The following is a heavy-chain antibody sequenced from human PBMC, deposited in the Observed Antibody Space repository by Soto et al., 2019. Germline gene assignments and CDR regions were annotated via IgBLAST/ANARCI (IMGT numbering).Heavy chain of an antibody. Sequence: EVQLLESGGGLVQPGGSLRLSCAASGFTFSSYAMHWVRQASGKGLEWVSAISDTGGSTYYAGSVKGRFTISRDNSKNTLYLQMNSLRADDTAVYYCAKGAGSDSGRYWGQGTLVTVSS. CDR1: GFTFSSYA. J-gene: IGHJ4*02. V-gene: IGHV3-23*01. CDR2: ISDTGGST. D-gene: IGHD3-10*01. CDR3: AKGAGSDSGRY.